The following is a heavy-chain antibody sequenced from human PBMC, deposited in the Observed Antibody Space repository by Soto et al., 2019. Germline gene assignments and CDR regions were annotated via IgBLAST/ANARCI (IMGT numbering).Heavy chain of an antibody. V-gene: IGHV1-3*01. CDR1: GYTFTSYA. CDR2: INAGNGNT. Sequence: GASVKVSCKASGYTFTSYAMHWVRQAPGQRLEWMGWINAGNGNTKYSQKFQGRVTITRDTSASTAYMELSSLRSEDTAVYYCARASSSSSYYDSSGYKYAGYYFDYWGQGTLVTVSS. J-gene: IGHJ4*02. D-gene: IGHD3-22*01. CDR3: ARASSSSSYYDSSGYKYAGYYFDY.